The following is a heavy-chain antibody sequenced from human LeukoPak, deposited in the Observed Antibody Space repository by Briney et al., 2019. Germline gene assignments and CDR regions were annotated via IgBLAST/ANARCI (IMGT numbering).Heavy chain of an antibody. J-gene: IGHJ4*02. CDR1: GVSISSGYYY. Sequence: ASETLSLTCSVSGVSISSGYYYWNWIRQLAGKGLEWIGRIYPASGSSSYNPSLQSRATILEDRSSNQFSLKLSAVTASDTALYYCARETAVHGGIEFWGQGIQVIVSS. CDR3: ARETAVHGGIEF. V-gene: IGHV4-61*02. D-gene: IGHD3-10*01. CDR2: IYPASGSS.